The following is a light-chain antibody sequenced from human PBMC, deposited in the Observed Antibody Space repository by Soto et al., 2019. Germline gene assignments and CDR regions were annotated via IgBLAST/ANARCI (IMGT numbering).Light chain of an antibody. CDR3: LHYNGVLS. CDR2: DAS. Sequence: EIVMTQSPATLSVSPGERATLSCRASQSVNTNLAWYQKKPVQTPRILISDASTRAPGIPARFSGGGSETEFTLTISSLQSEDFAVYYCLHYNGVLSFGGGTKVEMK. CDR1: QSVNTN. J-gene: IGKJ4*01. V-gene: IGKV3-15*01.